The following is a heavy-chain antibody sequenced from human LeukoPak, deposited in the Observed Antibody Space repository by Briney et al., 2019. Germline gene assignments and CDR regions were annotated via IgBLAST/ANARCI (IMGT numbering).Heavy chain of an antibody. D-gene: IGHD6-13*01. CDR2: ICFSRTT. CDR3: ARHFPETGRGEQPFDY. CDR1: GGSTSSSDCY. V-gene: IGHV4-39*01. Sequence: PSETLSLTCTVSGGSTSSSDCYWAWIRQPPGKGLEWIGSICFSRTTFYNPSLKSRVTMSIDTSKNHFSLKLASVTAADTAVYYCARHFPETGRGEQPFDYWGQGILFTVSS. J-gene: IGHJ4*02.